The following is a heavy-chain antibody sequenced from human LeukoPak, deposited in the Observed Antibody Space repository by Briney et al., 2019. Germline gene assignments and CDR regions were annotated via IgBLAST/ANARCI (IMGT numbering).Heavy chain of an antibody. Sequence: SVKVSCKASGGTFSSYAISWVRQAPGQGLEWMGGVIPIFGTANYAQKFQGRVTITADESTSTAYMELSSLRSEDTAVYYCARGGDYYDSSGYSFDYWGQGTLVTVSS. CDR3: ARGGDYYDSSGYSFDY. CDR1: GGTFSSYA. D-gene: IGHD3-22*01. V-gene: IGHV1-69*01. J-gene: IGHJ4*02. CDR2: VIPIFGTA.